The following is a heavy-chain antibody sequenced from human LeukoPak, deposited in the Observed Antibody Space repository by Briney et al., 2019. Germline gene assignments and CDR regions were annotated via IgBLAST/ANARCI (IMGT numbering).Heavy chain of an antibody. CDR2: TSSIYI. CDR3: AKKLLTVTTWGFDS. Sequence: TSSIYIYSADSVKGRFTISRDNTRNSLYLQINSLRAEDTAVYYCAKKLLTVTTWGFDSWGQGTLVTVSS. J-gene: IGHJ4*02. D-gene: IGHD4-11*01. V-gene: IGHV3-21*04.